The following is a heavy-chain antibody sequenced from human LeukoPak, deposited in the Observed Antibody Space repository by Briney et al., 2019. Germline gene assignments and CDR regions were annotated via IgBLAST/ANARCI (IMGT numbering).Heavy chain of an antibody. CDR3: ARETWMSYYDSTGTDAFDI. D-gene: IGHD3-22*01. Sequence: QPGGSLRLSCAASGFTFSSYGMHWVRQAPGKGLEWVAVIWYDGSNKYYADSVKGRFTISRDNSKNTLYLQMNSLRAEDTAVYYCARETWMSYYDSTGTDAFDIWGQGTMVTVSS. V-gene: IGHV3-33*01. CDR2: IWYDGSNK. J-gene: IGHJ3*02. CDR1: GFTFSSYG.